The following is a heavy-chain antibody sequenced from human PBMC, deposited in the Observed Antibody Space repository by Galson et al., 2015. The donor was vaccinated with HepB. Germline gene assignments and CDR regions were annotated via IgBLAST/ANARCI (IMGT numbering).Heavy chain of an antibody. D-gene: IGHD3-10*01. CDR2: IIPILGIA. CDR3: ARGGFGGNWFDP. Sequence: SVKVSCKASGGTFSSYTISWVRQAPGQGLEWMGRIIPILGIANYALKFQGRVTITADKSTSTAYMELSSLSSEDTAVYYCARGGFGGNWFDPWGQGTLVTVSS. CDR1: GGTFSSYT. V-gene: IGHV1-69*02. J-gene: IGHJ5*02.